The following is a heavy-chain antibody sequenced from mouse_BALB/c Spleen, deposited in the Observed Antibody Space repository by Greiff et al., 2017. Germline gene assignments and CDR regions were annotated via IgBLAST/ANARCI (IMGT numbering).Heavy chain of an antibody. CDR1: GFNIKDTY. CDR3: ARGTVVARYWYFDV. Sequence: VQLQQSGAELVKPGASVKLSCTASGFNIKDTYMHWVKQRPEQGLEWIGRIDPANGNTKYDPKFQGKATITADTSSNTAYLQLSSLTSEDTAVYYCARGTVVARYWYFDVWGAGTTVTVSS. D-gene: IGHD1-1*01. J-gene: IGHJ1*01. V-gene: IGHV14-3*02. CDR2: IDPANGNT.